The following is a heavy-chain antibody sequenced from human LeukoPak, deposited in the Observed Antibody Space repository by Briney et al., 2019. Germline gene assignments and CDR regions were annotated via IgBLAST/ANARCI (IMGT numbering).Heavy chain of an antibody. V-gene: IGHV4-59*01. CDR1: GDSINNYY. Sequence: PSETLSLTCTVSGDSINNYYWSWIRQPPGKGLQWIGYVYYSGGTNYNPSLKSRVTISVDTSKIQFSLRLTSVTAADTAVYYCARVRRYSLGSSVDYWGQGTLVTVSS. CDR2: VYYSGGT. CDR3: ARVRRYSLGSSVDY. D-gene: IGHD5-18*01. J-gene: IGHJ4*02.